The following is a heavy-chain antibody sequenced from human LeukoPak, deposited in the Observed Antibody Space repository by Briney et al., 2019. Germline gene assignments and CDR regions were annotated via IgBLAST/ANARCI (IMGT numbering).Heavy chain of an antibody. V-gene: IGHV4-31*03. CDR2: IYYSGST. Sequence: SQTLSLTCTVSGDSISSGGYYWSWIRQHPGKSLEWIGYIYYSGSTYYNPSLKSRVFIAVDTFENQFSLKLRSVTAADTAVYYCAREPYCSGGSCYSPWGQGTLVTVSS. D-gene: IGHD2-15*01. CDR1: GDSISSGGYY. J-gene: IGHJ5*02. CDR3: AREPYCSGGSCYSP.